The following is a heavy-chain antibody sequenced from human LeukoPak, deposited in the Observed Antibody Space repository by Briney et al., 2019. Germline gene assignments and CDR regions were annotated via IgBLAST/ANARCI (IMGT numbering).Heavy chain of an antibody. CDR1: GFTFSSYW. V-gene: IGHV3-74*01. CDR2: INDDGRST. Sequence: PGGSLRLSCAASGFTFSSYWMHWVRQAPGKGLVGVSRINDDGRSTSYADSVKGRFTISRDNAKNTLYLQMNSLRAEDTAVYYCAKHNYYDGRGYSCYYFHYWGQGTLVTVSS. D-gene: IGHD3-22*01. J-gene: IGHJ4*02. CDR3: AKHNYYDGRGYSCYYFHY.